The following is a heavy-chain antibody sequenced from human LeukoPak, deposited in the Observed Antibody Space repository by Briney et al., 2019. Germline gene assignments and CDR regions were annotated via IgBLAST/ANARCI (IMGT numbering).Heavy chain of an antibody. CDR1: GFTFSSYA. Sequence: GGSLRLSCAASGFTFSSYAMHWVRQAPGKGLEWVAVISYDGSNKYYADSVKGRFTISRDNSKNTLYLQMNSLRAEDTAAYYCARDLTFGGVIVYYFDYWGQGTLVTVSS. J-gene: IGHJ4*02. CDR3: ARDLTFGGVIVYYFDY. V-gene: IGHV3-30-3*01. D-gene: IGHD3-16*02. CDR2: ISYDGSNK.